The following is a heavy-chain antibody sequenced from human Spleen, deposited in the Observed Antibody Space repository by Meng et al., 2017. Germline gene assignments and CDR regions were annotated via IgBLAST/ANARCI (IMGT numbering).Heavy chain of an antibody. Sequence: GGSLRLSCAASGFRFSDYYMSWIRQAPGKGLEWVSYIRSSGTLIYYSDSVKGRFTFSRDDAKNSLYLQMNSLRPEDTAVYYCARGPTTMAHDFDYWGQGTLVTVSS. D-gene: IGHD4-11*01. CDR2: IRSSGTLI. CDR1: GFRFSDYY. V-gene: IGHV3-11*04. CDR3: ARGPTTMAHDFDY. J-gene: IGHJ4*02.